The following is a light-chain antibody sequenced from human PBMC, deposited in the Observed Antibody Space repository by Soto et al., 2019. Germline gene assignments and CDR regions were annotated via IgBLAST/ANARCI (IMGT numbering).Light chain of an antibody. V-gene: IGKV3-15*01. Sequence: EIVMTQSPATLSVSPGERATLSCRASQSVSSNLACYQQKPGQAPRLLIYCASTRTTGIPARFMGSGSGTEFTLNISSLQSEDFAVYYCQQYNNCPPLTFGGGTKVEIK. CDR3: QQYNNCPPLT. CDR2: CAS. CDR1: QSVSSN. J-gene: IGKJ4*01.